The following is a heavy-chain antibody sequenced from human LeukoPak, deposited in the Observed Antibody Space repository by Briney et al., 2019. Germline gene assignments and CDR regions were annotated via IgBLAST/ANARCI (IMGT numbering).Heavy chain of an antibody. D-gene: IGHD3-10*01. Sequence: PSGTLSLTCAVSGGSISSSNWWSWVRQPPGKGLEWIGEIYHSGSTNYNPSLKSRVTISVDTSKNQFSLKLSSVTAADTAVYYCARGRVLPKIITMVRGVIITSPDWDYWGQGTLVTVSS. CDR3: ARGRVLPKIITMVRGVIITSPDWDY. CDR2: IYHSGST. J-gene: IGHJ4*02. V-gene: IGHV4-4*02. CDR1: GGSISSSNW.